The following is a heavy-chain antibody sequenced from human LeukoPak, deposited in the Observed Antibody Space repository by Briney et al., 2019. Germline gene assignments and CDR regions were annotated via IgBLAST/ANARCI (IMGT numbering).Heavy chain of an antibody. CDR2: LYSGGNT. CDR1: GFTVSSNY. D-gene: IGHD3-10*01. V-gene: IGHV3-66*01. J-gene: IGHJ3*02. Sequence: PGGSLRLSCAASGFTVSSNYMSWVRQAPGEGLEWVSVLYSGGNTYYADSVQGRFTISRDNSRNTLYLQMNSLRVEDTAVYYCATEGFRGVLFHIWGQGTVVTVSS. CDR3: ATEGFRGVLFHI.